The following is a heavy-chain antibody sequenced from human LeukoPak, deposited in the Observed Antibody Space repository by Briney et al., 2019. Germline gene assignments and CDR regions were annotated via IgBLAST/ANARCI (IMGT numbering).Heavy chain of an antibody. CDR3: ARLRNVVLFDY. V-gene: IGHV4-4*02. CDR2: IHHSGTT. CDR1: GASVSSGNW. J-gene: IGHJ4*02. Sequence: SETLSLTCTVSGASVSSGNWCSWVRQRPGKGLEWIGEIHHSGTTNYNPSLKSRLTISIDKSNNQFSLKLTSVTAADTAMYFCARLRNVVLFDYWGQGTLVTVSS. D-gene: IGHD2-15*01.